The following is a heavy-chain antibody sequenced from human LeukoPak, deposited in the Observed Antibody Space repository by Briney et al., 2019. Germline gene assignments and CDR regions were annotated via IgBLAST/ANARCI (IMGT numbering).Heavy chain of an antibody. CDR1: GYNFPIYW. CDR2: IYPDDSNT. Sequence: KNGESLKISCQGSGYNFPIYWIGWVRQMPGQGLEWMGIIYPDDSNTIYGPSFQGQVTISADKSISTAYLQWSSLKASDTAMYYCARHRDGYNYVDYWGQGTLVTVSS. D-gene: IGHD5-24*01. J-gene: IGHJ4*02. CDR3: ARHRDGYNYVDY. V-gene: IGHV5-51*01.